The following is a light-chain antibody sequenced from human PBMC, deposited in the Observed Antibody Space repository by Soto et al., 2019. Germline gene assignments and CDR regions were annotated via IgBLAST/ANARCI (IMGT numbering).Light chain of an antibody. CDR3: QQYGSSPFT. V-gene: IGKV3-20*01. Sequence: EIVLTQSPGPLSLSPGERATLSCRASQSVSSSYLAWYQQKPGQAPRLLIYGASSRATGISDRFSGSGSGKDFTLTISRLEPEDFAVYYCQQYGSSPFTFGQGTRLEIK. CDR1: QSVSSSY. CDR2: GAS. J-gene: IGKJ5*01.